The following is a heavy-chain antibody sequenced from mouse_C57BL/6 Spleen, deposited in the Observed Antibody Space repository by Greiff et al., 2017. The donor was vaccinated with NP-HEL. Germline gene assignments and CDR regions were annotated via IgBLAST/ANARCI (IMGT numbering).Heavy chain of an antibody. CDR3: AKEGTAQASSTWFAY. CDR1: GYSFTDYN. D-gene: IGHD3-1*01. J-gene: IGHJ3*01. V-gene: IGHV1-39*01. Sequence: VQLKESGPELVKPGASVKISCKASGYSFTDYNMNWVKQSNAKSLEWIGVINPNYGTTSYNQKFKGKAKLTVDQSSSTAYMQLNSLTSEDSAVYYCAKEGTAQASSTWFAYWGQGTLVTVSA. CDR2: INPNYGTT.